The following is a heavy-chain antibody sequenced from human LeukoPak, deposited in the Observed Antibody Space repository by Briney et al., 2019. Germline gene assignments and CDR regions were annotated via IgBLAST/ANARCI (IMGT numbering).Heavy chain of an antibody. V-gene: IGHV4-39*07. Sequence: SETLSLTCTVSAGSVISGFYSWGWIRQPPGKGLEWIGTIYSNGSTYYNPSLKSRVTISVDTSKNQFSLKLSSVTAADTAAYYCARGGVYDSSGYPYWGQGTLVTVSS. CDR1: AGSVISGFYS. J-gene: IGHJ4*02. CDR3: ARGGVYDSSGYPY. D-gene: IGHD3-22*01. CDR2: IYSNGST.